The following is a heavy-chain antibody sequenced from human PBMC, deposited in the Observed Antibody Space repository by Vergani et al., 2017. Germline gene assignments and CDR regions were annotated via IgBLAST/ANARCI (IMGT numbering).Heavy chain of an antibody. Sequence: QVQLVESGGGVVQPGRSLRLSCAASGFTFSSYAMHWVRQAPGKGLEWVAVISYDGSNKYYADSVKGRFTISRDNSKNTLYLQMNSLRAEATAVYYCAREGFRFDCGGDCYPDYWGQGTLVTVSS. V-gene: IGHV3-30*04. D-gene: IGHD2-21*01. CDR1: GFTFSSYA. J-gene: IGHJ4*02. CDR2: ISYDGSNK. CDR3: AREGFRFDCGGDCYPDY.